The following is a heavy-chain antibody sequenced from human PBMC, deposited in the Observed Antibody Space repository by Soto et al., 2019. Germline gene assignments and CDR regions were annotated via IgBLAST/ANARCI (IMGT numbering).Heavy chain of an antibody. D-gene: IGHD6-13*01. CDR3: AIPSRYSSSWDAFDI. CDR2: IVVGSGNT. Sequence: SVKVSCTASGFTFTSSAVQWVRQARGQRLEWIGWIVVGSGNTNYAQKFQERVTITRDMSTSTAYMELSSLRSEDTAVYYCAIPSRYSSSWDAFDIWGQGTMVTVSS. CDR1: GFTFTSSA. V-gene: IGHV1-58*01. J-gene: IGHJ3*02.